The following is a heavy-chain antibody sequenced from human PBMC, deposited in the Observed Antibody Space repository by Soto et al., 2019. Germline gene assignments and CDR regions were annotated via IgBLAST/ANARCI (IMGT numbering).Heavy chain of an antibody. J-gene: IGHJ4*02. Sequence: SSETLSLTCTVSGDPMSSYYWNWIRQAPGKGLEWIGYIHYTGSTSYNPSLESRVTISLDASRTRFSLKLSSVTAADTAFYYCARNQKALWHGSYFDYWGQGALVTV. V-gene: IGHV4-59*01. CDR1: GDPMSSYY. CDR2: IHYTGST. D-gene: IGHD3-10*01. CDR3: ARNQKALWHGSYFDY.